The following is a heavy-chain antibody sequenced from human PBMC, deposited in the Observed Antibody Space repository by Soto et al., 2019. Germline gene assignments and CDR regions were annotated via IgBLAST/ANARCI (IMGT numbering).Heavy chain of an antibody. CDR1: SGSISSYF. V-gene: IGHV4-59*01. Sequence: SETLSLTCTGSSGSISSYFWSLIRQSRGKGLEWIAFKYDTGSTNYNPSLKGRVSISVDASKNQISLTVKSVTAADTAVYYCARGWSSSWPYWGQGILVTVSS. J-gene: IGHJ4*02. CDR2: KYDTGST. CDR3: ARGWSSSWPY. D-gene: IGHD6-13*01.